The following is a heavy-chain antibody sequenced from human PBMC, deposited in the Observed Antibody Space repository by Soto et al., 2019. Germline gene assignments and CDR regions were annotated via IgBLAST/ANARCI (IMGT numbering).Heavy chain of an antibody. D-gene: IGHD6-19*01. V-gene: IGHV3-72*01. CDR1: GFTFSDHY. J-gene: IGHJ4*02. CDR3: ARALAVAGYGLDY. Sequence: GSLRLSCAASGFTFSDHYMDWVRQAPGKGLEWVGRTRNKANSYTTEYAASVSGRFTISRDDSKNSRYLQMNSLKTEDTAVYYCARALAVAGYGLDYWGQGTLVTVSS. CDR2: TRNKANSYTT.